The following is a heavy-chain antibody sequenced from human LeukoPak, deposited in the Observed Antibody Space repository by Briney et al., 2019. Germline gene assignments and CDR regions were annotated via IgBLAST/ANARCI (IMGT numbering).Heavy chain of an antibody. CDR2: IRHDGGDK. J-gene: IGHJ4*02. CDR1: GFTFSSYW. CDR3: ARAPKSPAPADY. Sequence: GGSLRLSCAASGFTFSSYWMSWVRQAPGKGLQWVANIRHDGGDKYYVDSVRGRFTISRDNAKNSLYLQMDSLRAEDTAVYYCARAPKSPAPADYWGQGTLVAVSS. V-gene: IGHV3-7*01.